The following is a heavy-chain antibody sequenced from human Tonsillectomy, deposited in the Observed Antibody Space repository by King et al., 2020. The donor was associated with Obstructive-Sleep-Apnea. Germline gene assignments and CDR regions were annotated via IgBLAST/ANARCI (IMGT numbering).Heavy chain of an antibody. J-gene: IGHJ4*02. CDR3: ARDHFGDYSSLDY. V-gene: IGHV3-48*04. CDR1: GFSFSSYS. Sequence: VQLVESGGGLVQPGGSLRLSCAASGFSFSSYSMNWVRQAPGRGLEWLSYISSSSSPIYYADSVNGRLTISRANAKNSLFLQMNSLRAEDTAVYYCARDHFGDYSSLDYWGQGTLVTVSS. CDR2: ISSSSSPI. D-gene: IGHD4-17*01.